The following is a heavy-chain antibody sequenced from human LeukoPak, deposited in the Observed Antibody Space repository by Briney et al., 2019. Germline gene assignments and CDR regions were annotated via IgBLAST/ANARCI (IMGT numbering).Heavy chain of an antibody. V-gene: IGHV4-39*07. Sequence: SETLSLTCTVSGGSISSSSYYWGWIRQPPGKGLEWIGSIYYSGSTYYNPSLKSRVTISVDTSKNQFSLKLSSVTAADTAVYYCARECYCNSGVCSDYMDVWGKGTTVTGSS. CDR1: GGSISSSSYY. CDR3: ARECYCNSGVCSDYMDV. J-gene: IGHJ6*03. CDR2: IYYSGST. D-gene: IGHD2-8*01.